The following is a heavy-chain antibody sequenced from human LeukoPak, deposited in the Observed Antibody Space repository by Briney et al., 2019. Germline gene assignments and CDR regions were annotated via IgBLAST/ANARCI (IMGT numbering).Heavy chain of an antibody. CDR2: ISAYNGNT. V-gene: IGHV1-18*01. CDR3: ARNTRGVTAIFAFDI. CDR1: GYTFTSYG. Sequence: GASVKVSCKASGYTFTSYGISWVRQAPGQGLEWMGWISAYNGNTNYAQKLQGRVTMTTDTSTSTAYMELRSLRSDDTAVYYCARNTRGVTAIFAFDIWGQGTMVTVSS. D-gene: IGHD2-21*02. J-gene: IGHJ3*02.